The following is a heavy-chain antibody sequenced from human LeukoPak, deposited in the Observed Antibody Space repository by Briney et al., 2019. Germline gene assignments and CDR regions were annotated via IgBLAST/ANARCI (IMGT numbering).Heavy chain of an antibody. CDR2: IYPGDSDT. Sequence: GESLKISCKGSGYSFTSHWIGWVRQMPGKGLEWMGIIYPGDSDTRYSPSFQGQVTILADKSISTAYLQWSSLKASDTAMYYCARQLNYYDSSGYYPDLGAFDIWGQGTMVTVSS. D-gene: IGHD3-22*01. V-gene: IGHV5-51*01. J-gene: IGHJ3*02. CDR1: GYSFTSHW. CDR3: ARQLNYYDSSGYYPDLGAFDI.